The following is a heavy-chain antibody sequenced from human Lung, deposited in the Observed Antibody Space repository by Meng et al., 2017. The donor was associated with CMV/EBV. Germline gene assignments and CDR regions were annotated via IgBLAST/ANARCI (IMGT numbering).Heavy chain of an antibody. CDR2: ISGSGDTT. D-gene: IGHD3-3*01. CDR1: GFRFSSYE. Sequence: GESLKISCAASGFRFSSYEINWVRQTPGKGLEWVSYISGSGDTTNYADSVKGRFTISRDSAKNSLYLQMNSLRTEDTAVYYCARESGPMGGNYYYGLEVWXQGNXVTVDS. V-gene: IGHV3-48*03. CDR3: ARESGPMGGNYYYGLEV. J-gene: IGHJ6*01.